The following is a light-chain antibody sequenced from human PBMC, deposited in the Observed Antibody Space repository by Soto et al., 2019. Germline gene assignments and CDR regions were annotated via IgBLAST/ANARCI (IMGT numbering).Light chain of an antibody. Sequence: DIQMTQSPSSLSASVGDRVTITCRASQSIYNYLNWYQQKPGKAPKLLISAASTLQSGVPSRFSGSGSGTYVTLTISSLQPEDFATYYCQQSYSTPRTFGQGTKLEIK. CDR1: QSIYNY. J-gene: IGKJ2*01. V-gene: IGKV1-39*01. CDR2: AAS. CDR3: QQSYSTPRT.